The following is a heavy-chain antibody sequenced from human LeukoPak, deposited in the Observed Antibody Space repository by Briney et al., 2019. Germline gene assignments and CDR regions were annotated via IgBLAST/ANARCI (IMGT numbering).Heavy chain of an antibody. CDR2: ISGSGGST. Sequence: GGSLRLSCAASGFTLSSYAVSWVRQAPGKGLEWVSAISGSGGSTYYADSVKGRFTISRDNSKNTLYLQMNSLRDEDMGLYYCAKERFGELFPDYWGQGTLVTVSS. CDR1: GFTLSSYA. J-gene: IGHJ4*02. V-gene: IGHV3-23*01. D-gene: IGHD3-10*01. CDR3: AKERFGELFPDY.